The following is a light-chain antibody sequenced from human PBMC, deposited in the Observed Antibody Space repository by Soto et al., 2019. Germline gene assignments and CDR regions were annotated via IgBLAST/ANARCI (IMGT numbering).Light chain of an antibody. CDR3: SAWDDSLSGYV. J-gene: IGLJ1*01. Sequence: QLVLTQAPSASGTPGQRVTISCSGSSFNIGSNYVYWYQQLPGTAPKLVIFRTDQRPSGIPDRISGSKSGTSASLAISGLRSEDEADYYCSAWDDSLSGYVFGTGTKLTVL. CDR2: RTD. CDR1: SFNIGSNY. V-gene: IGLV1-47*01.